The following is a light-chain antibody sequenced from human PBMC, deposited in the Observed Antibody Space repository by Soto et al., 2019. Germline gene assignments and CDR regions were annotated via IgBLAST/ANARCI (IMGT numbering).Light chain of an antibody. J-gene: IGLJ1*01. V-gene: IGLV1-47*02. CDR3: ATWDDSLSGYV. CDR1: SSNIGSNY. CDR2: YNN. Sequence: QSVLTQPPSASGTPGQRVTISCSGRSSNIGSNYVYWYQQLPGTAPNLLIYYNNQRPSGVPDRFSGSKSGTSASLAISGLRSEDEADYYCATWDDSLSGYVFGTGTKVTVL.